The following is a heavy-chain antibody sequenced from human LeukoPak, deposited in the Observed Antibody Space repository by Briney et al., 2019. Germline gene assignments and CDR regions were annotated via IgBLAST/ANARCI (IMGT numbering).Heavy chain of an antibody. CDR3: ARDLGYCSGGSCRNWFDP. CDR2: INSDGSST. CDR1: GFTFSSYW. Sequence: PGGSLRLSCAASGFTFSSYWMHWVRQAPGKGLVWVSRINSDGSSTNYADSVKGRFTISRDNAKNTLYLQMNSLRDEDTAVYYCARDLGYCSGGSCRNWFDPWGQGTLVTVSS. V-gene: IGHV3-74*01. D-gene: IGHD2-15*01. J-gene: IGHJ5*02.